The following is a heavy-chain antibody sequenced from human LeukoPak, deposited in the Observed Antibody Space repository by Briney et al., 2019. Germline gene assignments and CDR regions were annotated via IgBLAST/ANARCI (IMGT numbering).Heavy chain of an antibody. V-gene: IGHV5-51*01. J-gene: IGHJ4*02. Sequence: GESLKISCKGSGYSFTSYWIGWVRQMPGKGLEWMGIIYPGDSDTRYSPSFQGQVTISADKSISTAYLQWSSLKASVTAMYYCARSSSWTLYYFDYWGQGTLVTVSS. CDR2: IYPGDSDT. CDR1: GYSFTSYW. CDR3: ARSSSWTLYYFDY. D-gene: IGHD6-13*01.